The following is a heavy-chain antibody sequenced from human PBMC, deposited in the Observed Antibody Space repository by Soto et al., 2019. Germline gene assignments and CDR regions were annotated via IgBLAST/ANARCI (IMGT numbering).Heavy chain of an antibody. D-gene: IGHD3-16*02. V-gene: IGHV4-59*01. CDR3: ARQGYDYTWGSYRPPGPFDY. CDR1: GGSISSNY. CDR2: IYYTGNT. Sequence: SETLSLTCIVSGGSISSNYWSWIRQPPGKGLEWIGYIYYTGNTNYNPSLKSRVTISVDTSKNQFSLKLSSVTAADTAVYYCARQGYDYTWGSYRPPGPFDYWRQGTLVTVSS. J-gene: IGHJ4*02.